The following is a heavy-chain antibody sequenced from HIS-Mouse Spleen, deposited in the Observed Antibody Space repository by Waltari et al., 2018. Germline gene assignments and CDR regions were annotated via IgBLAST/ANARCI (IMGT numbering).Heavy chain of an antibody. D-gene: IGHD6-13*01. CDR1: GGSISSSSYY. J-gene: IGHJ2*01. V-gene: IGHV4-39*07. Sequence: QLQLQESGPGLVKPSETLSLTCTVSGGSISSSSYYWGWIRQPPGKGLEWIGSISYSGGTYSNPSLKSRVTISVATSKNQFSLKLSSVTAADTAVYYCAREIPYSSSWYDWYFDLWGRGTLVTVSS. CDR3: AREIPYSSSWYDWYFDL. CDR2: ISYSGGT.